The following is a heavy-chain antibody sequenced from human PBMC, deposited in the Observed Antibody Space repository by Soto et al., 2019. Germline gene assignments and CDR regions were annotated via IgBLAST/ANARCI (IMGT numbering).Heavy chain of an antibody. V-gene: IGHV1-69*13. CDR1: GGTFSSYA. CDR3: ARGLLHGMDV. Sequence: SVKVSFKASGGTFSSYAISWVRQAPGQGLEWMGGIIPIFGTANYAQRFQGRVTITADESTSTAYMELSSLRSEDTAVYYCARGLLHGMDVWGQGTTVTVSS. CDR2: IIPIFGTA. J-gene: IGHJ6*02.